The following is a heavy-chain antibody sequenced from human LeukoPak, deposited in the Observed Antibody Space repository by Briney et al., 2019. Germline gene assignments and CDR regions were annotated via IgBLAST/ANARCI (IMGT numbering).Heavy chain of an antibody. D-gene: IGHD3-3*01. V-gene: IGHV4-34*01. CDR2: INHSGST. Sequence: SETLSLTCAVYGGSFSGYYWSWIRQPPGKGLEWIGEINHSGSTNYNPSLKSRVTISVDTSKNQFPLKLSPVTAADTAVYHCARLSSRGYYAYWGQGTLVTVSS. CDR1: GGSFSGYY. CDR3: ARLSSRGYYAY. J-gene: IGHJ4*02.